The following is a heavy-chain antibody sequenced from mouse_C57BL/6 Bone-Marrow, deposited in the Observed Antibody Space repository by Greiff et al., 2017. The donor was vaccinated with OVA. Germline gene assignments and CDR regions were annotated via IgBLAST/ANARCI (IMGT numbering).Heavy chain of an antibody. CDR1: GYTFTHYN. CDR3: AREEWDYDYDGCYCDY. CDR2: INPNNGGT. J-gene: IGHJ2*01. V-gene: IGHV1-22*01. Sequence: EVQLQQSGPELVKPGASVKMSCKASGYTFTHYNMHWVKQSPGKSLEWIGYINPNNGGTSYNEKFKGKATLTVNKSSSTAYMELRSLTSEDSAVYYCAREEWDYDYDGCYCDYWGQGTTLTVSS. D-gene: IGHD2-4*01.